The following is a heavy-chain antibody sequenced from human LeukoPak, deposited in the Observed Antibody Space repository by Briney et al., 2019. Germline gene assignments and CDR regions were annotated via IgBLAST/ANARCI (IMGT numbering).Heavy chain of an antibody. D-gene: IGHD6-25*01. CDR2: VHLDGRT. V-gene: IGHV4-4*02. J-gene: IGHJ4*02. Sequence: PSETLSLTCGVSGGSVSSTNWWTWIRQPPGKGLEWIGEVHLDGRTNSNPSLKSRLTMSVDLSENRVSLKLTSVTAADTAVYYCAREGGFYRPLDYSGQGTLVTVSS. CDR3: AREGGFYRPLDY. CDR1: GGSVSSTNW.